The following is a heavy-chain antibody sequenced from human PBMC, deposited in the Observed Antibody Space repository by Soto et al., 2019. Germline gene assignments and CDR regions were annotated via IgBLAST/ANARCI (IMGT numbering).Heavy chain of an antibody. Sequence: SETLSLTCAVYGGSFSGYYWIWIRQPPGKGMEWIGEINHSGSTNYNPSLKSRVTISVDTSKNQFSLKLSSVTAADTAVYYCARPGGYDILTGLDAFDIWGQGTMVT. CDR2: INHSGST. D-gene: IGHD3-9*01. J-gene: IGHJ3*02. V-gene: IGHV4-34*01. CDR3: ARPGGYDILTGLDAFDI. CDR1: GGSFSGYY.